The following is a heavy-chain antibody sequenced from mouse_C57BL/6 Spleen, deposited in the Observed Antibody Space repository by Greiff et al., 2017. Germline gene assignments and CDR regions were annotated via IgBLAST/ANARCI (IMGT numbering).Heavy chain of an antibody. Sequence: QVQLQQSGAELVKPGASVKISCKASGYAFSSYWMNWVKQRPGKGLEWIGQIYPGDGDTTYNGKFKGKATLTAAKSSCTAYMQLSSLTSEDSAVYFCARSDLVMEDAGFAYWGQGTLVTVSA. D-gene: IGHD2-13*01. J-gene: IGHJ3*01. CDR2: IYPGDGDT. V-gene: IGHV1-80*01. CDR3: ARSDLVMEDAGFAY. CDR1: GYAFSSYW.